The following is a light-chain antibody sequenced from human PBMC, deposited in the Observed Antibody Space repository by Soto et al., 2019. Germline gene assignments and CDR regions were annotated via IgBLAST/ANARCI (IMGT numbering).Light chain of an antibody. CDR1: QSVSSNY. V-gene: IGKV3-20*01. CDR2: DAS. CDR3: QHYGSSHSNT. J-gene: IGKJ5*01. Sequence: EIVLTQSPGTLSLSPGERATLSCRASQSVSSNYLAWYHHKPGQAPRLLIYDASSRATGTPDRFSGSGSGTDFTLTISRLEPEDFAVYYCQHYGSSHSNTFGQGTRLQIK.